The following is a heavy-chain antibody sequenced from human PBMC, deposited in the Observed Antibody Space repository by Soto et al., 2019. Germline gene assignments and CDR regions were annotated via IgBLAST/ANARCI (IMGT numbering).Heavy chain of an antibody. CDR2: ISAYNGNT. V-gene: IGHV1-18*01. D-gene: IGHD2-2*01. Sequence: QVQLVQSGAEVKKPGASVKVSCKASGYTFTSYGISWVRQDPGQGLEWMGWISAYNGNTNYAQKLQGRVTMTTDTSTSTAYMELRSLRSDDTAVYYCARGVVVVPAAMPPVEFYYYYYMDLWVKGTTVTVSS. CDR3: ARGVVVVPAAMPPVEFYYYYYMDL. J-gene: IGHJ6*03. CDR1: GYTFTSYG.